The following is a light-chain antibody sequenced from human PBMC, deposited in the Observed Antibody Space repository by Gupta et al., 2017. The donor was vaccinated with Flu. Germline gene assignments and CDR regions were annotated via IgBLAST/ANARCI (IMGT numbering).Light chain of an antibody. CDR3: QQYAVALYT. J-gene: IGKJ2*01. V-gene: IGKV3-20*01. CDR1: QSVNNNL. CDR2: GAS. Sequence: EIVLTQSPGTLSLSPGERATLSCRASQSVNNNLLTWYQQKPGQAPRLLIYGASSRATGIPDRFSGSGSGTDFTLTIRRLEPEDFAVYYCQQYAVALYTFGQGTKLEIK.